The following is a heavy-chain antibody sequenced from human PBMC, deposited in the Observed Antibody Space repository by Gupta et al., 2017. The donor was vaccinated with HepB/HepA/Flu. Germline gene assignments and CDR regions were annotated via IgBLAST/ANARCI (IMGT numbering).Heavy chain of an antibody. J-gene: IGHJ6*03. V-gene: IGHV1-69*06. CDR3: ARGPYETTTVTTYYYYYMDV. CDR2: IIPIFGTA. CDR1: GGTFSSYA. Sequence: QVQLVQSGAEVKKPGSSVKVSCKASGGTFSSYAISWVRQAPGQGLEWMGGIIPIFGTANYAQKFQGRVTITADKSTSTAYMELSSLRSEDTAVYYCARGPYETTTVTTYYYYYMDVWGKGTTVTVSS. D-gene: IGHD4-11*01.